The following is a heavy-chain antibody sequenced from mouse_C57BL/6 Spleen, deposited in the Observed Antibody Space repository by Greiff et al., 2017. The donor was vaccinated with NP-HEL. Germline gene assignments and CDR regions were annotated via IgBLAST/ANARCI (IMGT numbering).Heavy chain of an antibody. V-gene: IGHV1-61*01. J-gene: IGHJ2*01. D-gene: IGHD2-1*01. Sequence: QVQLQQPGAELVRPGSSVKLSCKASGYTFTSYWMDWVKQRPGQGLEWIGNIYPSDSETHYNQKFKDKATLTVDKSSSTAYMQLSSLTSEDSAVYYCARSVIYYGTFDYWGQGTTLTVSS. CDR2: IYPSDSET. CDR3: ARSVIYYGTFDY. CDR1: GYTFTSYW.